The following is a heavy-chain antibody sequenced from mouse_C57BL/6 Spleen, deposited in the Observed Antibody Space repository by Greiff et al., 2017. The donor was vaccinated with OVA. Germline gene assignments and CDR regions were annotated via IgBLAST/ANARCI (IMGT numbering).Heavy chain of an antibody. J-gene: IGHJ2*01. D-gene: IGHD1-1*01. V-gene: IGHV5-17*01. Sequence: VQLKESGGGLVKPGGSLKLSCAASGFTFSDYGMHWVRQAPEKGLEWVAYISSSSSTIYYADTVKGRFTISRDNAKNTLFLQMTSLRSEDTAMYYCATVVARSYFDYWGQGTTLTVSS. CDR1: GFTFSDYG. CDR3: ATVVARSYFDY. CDR2: ISSSSSTI.